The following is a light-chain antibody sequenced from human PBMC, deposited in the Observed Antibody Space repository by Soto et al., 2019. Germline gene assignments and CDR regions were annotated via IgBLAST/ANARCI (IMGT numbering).Light chain of an antibody. CDR1: SSNIGSNT. CDR3: AAWDDSLNGYV. CDR2: SND. J-gene: IGLJ1*01. V-gene: IGLV1-44*01. Sequence: QSVLTQPPSASGTPGQRVTISCFGSSSNIGSNTVNWYQQLPGAAPKLLIYSNDRRPSGVPDRFSGSKSGSSASLAISGLQSEDEADYYCAAWDDSLNGYVFGTGTKVTV.